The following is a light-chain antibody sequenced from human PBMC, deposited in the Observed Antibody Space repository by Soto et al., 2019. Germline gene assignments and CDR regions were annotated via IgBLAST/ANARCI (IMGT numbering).Light chain of an antibody. CDR1: QSVSSN. CDR2: GAS. CDR3: QQYNNWPRT. Sequence: EIVMTQSPATLSVSPGERSTLSCMASQSVSSNLAWYHQKPGQAPRLLIYGASTRATGIPARFSGSGSGTEFTLTISSLQSEDFAVYYCQQYNNWPRTVGQGTKVEIK. J-gene: IGKJ1*01. V-gene: IGKV3-15*01.